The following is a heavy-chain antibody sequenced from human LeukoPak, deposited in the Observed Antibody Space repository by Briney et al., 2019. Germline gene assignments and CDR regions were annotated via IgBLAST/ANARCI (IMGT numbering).Heavy chain of an antibody. D-gene: IGHD5-12*01. CDR2: ITGKADGGTT. J-gene: IGHJ4*02. CDR3: STIGPLVAMRPLKY. CDR1: GFTFSNAW. Sequence: PGGSLRLSCAASGFTFSNAWMSWVRQAPGKGLEWVGRITGKADGGTTDYAAPVKGRFTISRDDSKNTLYLQMDTLKTEDTAVYYCSTIGPLVAMRPLKYWDQGTLVTVSS. V-gene: IGHV3-15*01.